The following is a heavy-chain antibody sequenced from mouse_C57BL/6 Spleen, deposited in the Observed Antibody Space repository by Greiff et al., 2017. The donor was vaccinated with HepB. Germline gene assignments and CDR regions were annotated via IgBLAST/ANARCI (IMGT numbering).Heavy chain of an antibody. D-gene: IGHD1-1*01. CDR1: GYTFTSYG. J-gene: IGHJ4*01. CDR2: IYPRSGNT. CDR3: ARGDTTVVADYAMDY. Sequence: LVESGAELARPGASVKLSCKASGYTFTSYGISWVKQRTGQGLEWIGEIYPRSGNTYYNEKFKGKATLTADKSSSTAYMELRSLTSEDSAVYFCARGDTTVVADYAMDYWGQGTSVTVSS. V-gene: IGHV1-81*01.